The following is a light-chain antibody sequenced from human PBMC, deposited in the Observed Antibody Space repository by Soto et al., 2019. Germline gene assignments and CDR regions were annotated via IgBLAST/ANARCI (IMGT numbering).Light chain of an antibody. J-gene: IGLJ1*01. CDR1: SSDVGGYNN. V-gene: IGLV2-14*01. CDR3: SSYTSSSTLYV. CDR2: EVS. Sequence: QSALTQPASVSGSPGQSITISCTGTSSDVGGYNNVSWYQQHPGKAPKLMIYEVSNRPSGVSNRFSGSKSGNTASLTISGLQAGDEADYYCSSYTSSSTLYVFGTGTKLTVL.